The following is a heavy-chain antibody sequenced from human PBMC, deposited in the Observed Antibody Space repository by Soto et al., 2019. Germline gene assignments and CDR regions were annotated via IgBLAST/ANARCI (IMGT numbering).Heavy chain of an antibody. CDR2: IIPIFGTA. V-gene: IGHV1-69*01. D-gene: IGHD5-18*01. Sequence: QVQLVQSGAEVKKPGSSVKVSCKASGGTFSSYAISWVRQAPGQGLEWMGGIIPIFGTANYAQKFQGRVTITADESTSTAYMELSSLRSEDTAVYYCAGGPVDTAMVNGYFDLWGRDTLVTVSS. CDR1: GGTFSSYA. J-gene: IGHJ2*01. CDR3: AGGPVDTAMVNGYFDL.